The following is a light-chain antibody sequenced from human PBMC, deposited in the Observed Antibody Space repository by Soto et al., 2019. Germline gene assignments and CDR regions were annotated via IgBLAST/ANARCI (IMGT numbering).Light chain of an antibody. CDR2: DNN. CDR1: SSNIGNNY. V-gene: IGLV1-51*01. CDR3: SSFTSKSTLI. Sequence: QSVLTQPPSVSAAPGQKVTISCSGSSSNIGNNYVSWYQQLPGTAPKLLIYDNNKRPSGIPDRFSASKSGNTASLTISGLQAEDEAHYYCSSFTSKSTLIFGGGTKLTVL. J-gene: IGLJ2*01.